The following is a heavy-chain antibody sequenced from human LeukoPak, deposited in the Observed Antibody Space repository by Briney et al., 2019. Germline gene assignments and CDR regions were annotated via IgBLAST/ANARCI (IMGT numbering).Heavy chain of an antibody. Sequence: ASLKVSCKPSGYTFISYDGNWVRQATGRGLEWVGWMNPNRGNTGYAQKFQGRVHMPRHPPLSTAYMELSSLRSEDTAVYYCGVAAAVGWFDPWGQGPLVTVSS. CDR3: GVAAAVGWFDP. J-gene: IGHJ5*02. V-gene: IGHV1-8*01. D-gene: IGHD6-13*01. CDR2: MNPNRGNT. CDR1: GYTFISYD.